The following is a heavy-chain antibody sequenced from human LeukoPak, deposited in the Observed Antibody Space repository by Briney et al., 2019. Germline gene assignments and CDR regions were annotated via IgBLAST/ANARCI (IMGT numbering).Heavy chain of an antibody. D-gene: IGHD6-13*01. J-gene: IGHJ3*02. CDR3: ARRGIAGAFDI. V-gene: IGHV3-74*01. CDR1: GFTFSSYW. Sequence: GGSLRLSCAASGFTFSSYWMHWVRQAPGKGLVWVSRINSDGSSTSYAASVKGRFTISRDNAKNTLYLQMNSLRAEDTAVYYCARRGIAGAFDIWGQGTMVTVSS. CDR2: INSDGSST.